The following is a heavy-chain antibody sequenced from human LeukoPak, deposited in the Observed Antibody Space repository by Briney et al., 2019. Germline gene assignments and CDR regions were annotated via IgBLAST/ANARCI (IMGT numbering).Heavy chain of an antibody. J-gene: IGHJ4*02. CDR1: GYTFTSYD. CDR2: MNPNSGNT. Sequence: ASVKVSCKASGYTFTSYDINWVRQATGQGLEWMGWMNPNSGNTGYAQKFQGGVTMTRNTSISTAYMELSSLRSEDTAVYYCARGSYYYGSGSYYNVVYWGQGTLVIVSS. D-gene: IGHD3-10*01. CDR3: ARGSYYYGSGSYYNVVY. V-gene: IGHV1-8*01.